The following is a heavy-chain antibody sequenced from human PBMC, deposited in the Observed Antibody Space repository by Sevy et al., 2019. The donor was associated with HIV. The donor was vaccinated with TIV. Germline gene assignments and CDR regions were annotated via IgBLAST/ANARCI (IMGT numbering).Heavy chain of an antibody. V-gene: IGHV3-30-3*01. CDR3: ARPRANYVDHYFFYAMDV. Sequence: GGSLRLSCAASRFALSNYYAMHWVRQAPGKGLEWVALISYDGSDKYYADSVKGRFTISRDKFKNTLYLQMNSLTTEDTAVYYCARPRANYVDHYFFYAMDVWGQGTTVTVSS. D-gene: IGHD4-17*01. CDR1: RFALSNYYA. CDR2: ISYDGSDK. J-gene: IGHJ6*02.